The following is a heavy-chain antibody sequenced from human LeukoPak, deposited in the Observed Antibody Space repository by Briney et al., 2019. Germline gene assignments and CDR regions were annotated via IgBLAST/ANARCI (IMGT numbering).Heavy chain of an antibody. Sequence: GGSLRLSCAASGFTFSSYWMSWVRQAPGKGLEWVANIKQDGSEKYYVDSVKGRFTISRDNAKNSLYLQMNSLRAEDTAVYYCARAMRSSGWYGGYWGQGTLVTVSS. D-gene: IGHD6-19*01. V-gene: IGHV3-7*01. J-gene: IGHJ4*02. CDR3: ARAMRSSGWYGGY. CDR1: GFTFSSYW. CDR2: IKQDGSEK.